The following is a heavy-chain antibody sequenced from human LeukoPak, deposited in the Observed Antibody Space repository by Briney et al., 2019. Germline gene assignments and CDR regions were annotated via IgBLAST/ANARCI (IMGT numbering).Heavy chain of an antibody. Sequence: SVKVSCKASGGTFSTYAINWVRQAPGQGLEWMGGIMSIFGGANYAQKFQGRLTITADESTSTAYMELSSLRSEDTAIYYCAKVEIVAAPSWFDPWGQGTLVTVSS. V-gene: IGHV1-69*13. J-gene: IGHJ5*02. CDR2: IMSIFGGA. CDR1: GGTFSTYA. D-gene: IGHD6-13*01. CDR3: AKVEIVAAPSWFDP.